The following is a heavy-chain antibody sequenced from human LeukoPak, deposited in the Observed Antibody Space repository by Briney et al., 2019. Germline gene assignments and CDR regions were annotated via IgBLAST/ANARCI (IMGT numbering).Heavy chain of an antibody. CDR1: GFTFSNYE. D-gene: IGHD3-22*01. Sequence: PGGSLRLSCAASGFTFSNYEMNWVRQAPGKGLEWVSYISSSGRTIYYADSVKGRFTISRDNAKNSLYLQMNSLRAEDTAVYYCARDLGQYYDTSDNWFDPWGQGTLVTVSS. CDR2: ISSSGRTI. CDR3: ARDLGQYYDTSDNWFDP. J-gene: IGHJ5*02. V-gene: IGHV3-48*03.